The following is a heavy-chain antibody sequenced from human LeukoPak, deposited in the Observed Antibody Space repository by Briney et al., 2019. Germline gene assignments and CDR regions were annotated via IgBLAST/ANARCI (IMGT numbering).Heavy chain of an antibody. D-gene: IGHD3-9*01. V-gene: IGHV3-23*01. CDR3: AKQGRDWLRDYYYYMDV. CDR1: GFTFSDYG. J-gene: IGHJ6*03. Sequence: GGSLRLSCAASGFTFSDYGMTWVRQAPGKWLEWVSTFGGRGGSTYYADSVKGRFTISRDNSKNTLYLRMNSLRAEDTAVYYCAKQGRDWLRDYYYYMDVWGKGTTVTISS. CDR2: FGGRGGST.